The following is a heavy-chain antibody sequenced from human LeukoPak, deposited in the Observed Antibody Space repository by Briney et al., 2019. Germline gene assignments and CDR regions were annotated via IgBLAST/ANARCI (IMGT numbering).Heavy chain of an antibody. CDR1: GGSISSGGYY. Sequence: SETLSLTCTVSGGSISSGGYYWSWIRQHPGKGLEWIGYIYYSGSTNYNPSLKSRVTISVDKSKNQFSLKLSSVTAADTAVYYCARAYSSSWYDYWGQGTLVTVSS. J-gene: IGHJ4*02. CDR2: IYYSGST. V-gene: IGHV4-31*03. D-gene: IGHD6-13*01. CDR3: ARAYSSSWYDY.